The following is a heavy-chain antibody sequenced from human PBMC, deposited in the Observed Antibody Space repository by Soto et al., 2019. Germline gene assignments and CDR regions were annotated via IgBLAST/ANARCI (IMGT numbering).Heavy chain of an antibody. CDR2: IIPIFGTA. D-gene: IGHD1-7*01. Sequence: ASVKVSCKASGGTFSSYAISWVRQAPGQGLEWMGGIIPIFGTANYAQKFQGRVTITADESTSTAYMELSSLRSEDTAVYYCAREVELLPYFDYWGQGTMVTVS. J-gene: IGHJ4*02. CDR3: AREVELLPYFDY. V-gene: IGHV1-69*13. CDR1: GGTFSSYA.